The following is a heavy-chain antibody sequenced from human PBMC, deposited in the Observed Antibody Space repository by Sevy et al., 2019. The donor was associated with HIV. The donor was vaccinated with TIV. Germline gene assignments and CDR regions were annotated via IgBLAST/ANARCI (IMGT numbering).Heavy chain of an antibody. Sequence: ASVKVSCKASGYTFTGYYMHWVRQAPGQGLEWMGRINPNSGGTNYAQTFQGRVTMIRDTSISTAYMGLSRLRSDDTAVYYCARGFLEWLSFLDYWGQGTLVTVSS. V-gene: IGHV1-2*06. CDR1: GYTFTGYY. D-gene: IGHD3-3*01. J-gene: IGHJ4*02. CDR2: INPNSGGT. CDR3: ARGFLEWLSFLDY.